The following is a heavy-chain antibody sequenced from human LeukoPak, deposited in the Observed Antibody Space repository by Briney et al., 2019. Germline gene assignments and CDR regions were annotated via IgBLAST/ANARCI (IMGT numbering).Heavy chain of an antibody. V-gene: IGHV1-24*01. CDR3: ATLISGRYRDGYNFFDY. J-gene: IGHJ4*02. CDR2: FDPEDGET. CDR1: GYTLTELS. D-gene: IGHD5-24*01. Sequence: ASVKVSCKVSGYTLTELSMHWVRQAPGKGHEWMGGFDPEDGETIYAQKFQGRVTMTEDTSTDTAYMELSSLRSEDTAVYYCATLISGRYRDGYNFFDYWGQGTLVTVSS.